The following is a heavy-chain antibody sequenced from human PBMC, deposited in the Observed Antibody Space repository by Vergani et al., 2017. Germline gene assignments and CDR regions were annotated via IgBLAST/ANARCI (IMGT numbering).Heavy chain of an antibody. CDR1: GYTFTSYY. Sequence: VHLVQSAAEVKKPGASVKVSCKASGYTFTSYYMHWVRPAPGQGLEWMGIINPSGGSTSYAQKSQGRVTMTRDTSTSTVYMELSSLRSEDTAVYYCARTMGYVSSWYGSDWFDPWGQGTLVTVSS. D-gene: IGHD6-13*01. J-gene: IGHJ5*02. CDR2: INPSGGST. V-gene: IGHV1-46*03. CDR3: ARTMGYVSSWYGSDWFDP.